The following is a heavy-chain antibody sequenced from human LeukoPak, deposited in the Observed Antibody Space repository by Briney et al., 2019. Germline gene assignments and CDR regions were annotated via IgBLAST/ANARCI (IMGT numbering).Heavy chain of an antibody. V-gene: IGHV4-34*01. CDR2: INHSGST. CDR1: GGSFSGYY. Sequence: PSETLSLTCAVYGGSFSGYYWSWIRQPPGKGLEWIGEINHSGSTNYNPSLKSRVTISVDTSKNQSSLKLSSVTAADTAVYYCARGRYSYGRPYFDYWGQGTLVTVSS. D-gene: IGHD5-18*01. J-gene: IGHJ4*02. CDR3: ARGRYSYGRPYFDY.